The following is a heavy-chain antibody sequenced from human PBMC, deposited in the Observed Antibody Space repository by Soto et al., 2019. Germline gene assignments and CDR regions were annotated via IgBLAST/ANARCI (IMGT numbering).Heavy chain of an antibody. D-gene: IGHD3-9*01. CDR2: INAGNGNT. CDR1: GYTFTSYA. CDR3: ARVSALNTYYDILTGYYGRGGAFDI. J-gene: IGHJ3*02. V-gene: IGHV1-3*01. Sequence: QVQLVQSGAEVKKPGASVKVSCKASGYTFTSYAMHWVRQAPGQRLEWMGWINAGNGNTKYSQKFQGRVTITRYTSASTAYMELSSLRSEDTAVYYCARVSALNTYYDILTGYYGRGGAFDIWGQGTMVTVSS.